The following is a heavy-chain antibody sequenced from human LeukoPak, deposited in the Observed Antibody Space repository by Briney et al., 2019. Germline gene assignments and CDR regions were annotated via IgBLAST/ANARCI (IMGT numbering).Heavy chain of an antibody. CDR3: ARQQDTTNPAY. V-gene: IGHV3-66*04. D-gene: IGHD5-18*01. Sequence: PGGSLRLSCAVSGATVSSNYMNWVRQAPGKGLEWVSIIYSGGNTYYADSVKGRFTISRDNSKNTLYLQMNGLRAEDTAVYYCARQQDTTNPAYWGQGTLVTVSS. CDR1: GATVSSNY. J-gene: IGHJ4*02. CDR2: IYSGGNT.